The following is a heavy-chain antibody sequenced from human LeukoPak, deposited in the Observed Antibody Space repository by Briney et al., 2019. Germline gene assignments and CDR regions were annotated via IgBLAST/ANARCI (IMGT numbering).Heavy chain of an antibody. V-gene: IGHV4-59*01. CDR2: IYYSRST. CDR3: AKTPDY. Sequence: SETLSLTCTVSGGSISSYYWSWIRQPPGKGLEGIGYIYYSRSTNYNPSLKSRVTISVDTSKNQFSLKLSSVSAADTAVYYCAKTPDYWGQGTLVTVSS. J-gene: IGHJ4*02. CDR1: GGSISSYY.